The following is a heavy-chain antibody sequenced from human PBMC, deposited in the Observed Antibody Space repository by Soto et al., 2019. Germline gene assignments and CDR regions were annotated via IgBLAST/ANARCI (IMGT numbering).Heavy chain of an antibody. Sequence: GGSLRLACAGSGFTFSDYYMTWMREAPGKGLEWVSYINTLSSAIYYADSVKGRFTISRDNAKNSLYLQMNSLRAEDTAVYYCARRLQWQLRPLASWRRGTLVTVSS. CDR1: GFTFSDYY. V-gene: IGHV3-11*01. D-gene: IGHD6-19*01. J-gene: IGHJ4*02. CDR2: INTLSSAI. CDR3: ARRLQWQLRPLAS.